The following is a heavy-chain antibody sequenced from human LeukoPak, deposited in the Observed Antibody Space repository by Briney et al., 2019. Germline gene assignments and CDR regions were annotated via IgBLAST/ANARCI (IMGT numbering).Heavy chain of an antibody. CDR2: IHSDGSST. CDR3: ARDFGAYYDSSGYQPIYYYYYYMDV. CDR1: GFTFSNYW. D-gene: IGHD3-22*01. J-gene: IGHJ6*03. V-gene: IGHV3-74*01. Sequence: QSGGSLRLSCAASGFTFSNYWMHWVRQAPGKGLVWVSRIHSDGSSTSYADSVKGRFTMSRDNAKNTLFLQVNSLRAEDTAVYYCARDFGAYYDSSGYQPIYYYYYYMDVWGKGTTVTVSS.